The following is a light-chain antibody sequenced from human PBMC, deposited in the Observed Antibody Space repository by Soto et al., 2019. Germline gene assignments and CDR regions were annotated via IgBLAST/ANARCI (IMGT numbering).Light chain of an antibody. V-gene: IGKV3-15*01. CDR2: GVS. CDR1: QSVSSN. Sequence: EIVMTQSPATLSVSPGERATLSCRASQSVSSNLAWYQQKPGQAPRLLIYGVSTRATGIPVRFSGSGSGTEFTLTISSLQSEDFATYYCLQHKSFPFTFGQGTRLDIK. CDR3: LQHKSFPFT. J-gene: IGKJ5*01.